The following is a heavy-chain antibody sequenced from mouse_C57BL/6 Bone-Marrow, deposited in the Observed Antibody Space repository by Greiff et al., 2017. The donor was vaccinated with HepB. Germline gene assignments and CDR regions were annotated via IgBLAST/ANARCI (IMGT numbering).Heavy chain of an antibody. Sequence: QVQLQQSGPGLVQPSQSLSITCTVSGFSLTSYGVHWVRQSPGKGLEWLGVIWSGGSTDYNAAFISRLSISKDNSKSQVFFKMNSLQADDTAIYYCARNEGDYGSSPWFAYWGQGTLVTVSA. CDR2: IWSGGST. D-gene: IGHD1-1*01. V-gene: IGHV2-2*01. CDR3: ARNEGDYGSSPWFAY. J-gene: IGHJ3*01. CDR1: GFSLTSYG.